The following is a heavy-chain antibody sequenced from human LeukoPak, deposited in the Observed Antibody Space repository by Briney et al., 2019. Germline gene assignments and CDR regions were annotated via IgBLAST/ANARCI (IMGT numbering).Heavy chain of an antibody. Sequence: GGSLRLSCAASGFTFSSYAMHWVRQAPGKGLEYVSAISSNGGSTYYANSVKGRFTISRDNSKNTVYLQMNSLRAEDTAVYYCAKGDTTWELPHDYWGQGTLVTVSS. CDR2: ISSNGGST. V-gene: IGHV3-64*01. CDR1: GFTFSSYA. J-gene: IGHJ4*02. D-gene: IGHD1-26*01. CDR3: AKGDTTWELPHDY.